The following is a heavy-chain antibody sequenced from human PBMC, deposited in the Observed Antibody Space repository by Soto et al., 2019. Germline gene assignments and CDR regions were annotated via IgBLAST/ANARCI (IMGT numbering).Heavy chain of an antibody. CDR1: GYTFTSSG. D-gene: IGHD7-27*01. Sequence: ASVKVSCKASGYTFTSSGMSWVRQAPGQGLEWMGWISAHTGSSEYAQRFQGRVTMTTDRSTSTAYMELRSLRSDDTAVYYCASRPTGDSDYWGQGALVTVSS. CDR2: ISAHTGSS. CDR3: ASRPTGDSDY. V-gene: IGHV1-18*01. J-gene: IGHJ4*02.